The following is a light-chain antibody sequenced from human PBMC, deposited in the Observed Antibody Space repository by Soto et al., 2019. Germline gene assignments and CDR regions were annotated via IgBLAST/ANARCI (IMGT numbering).Light chain of an antibody. CDR2: ELN. CDR1: SSDVGGYNF. V-gene: IGLV2-8*01. J-gene: IGLJ1*01. CDR3: SSYAGNKISYV. Sequence: QSALTQPPSASGSPGQSVTISCTGTSSDVGGYNFVSWYQQHPGKAPKLMIFELNKRPSGVPDRFSGSKSGNTASLTVSGLQAEDEADYYCSSYAGNKISYVLGTGTKLTVL.